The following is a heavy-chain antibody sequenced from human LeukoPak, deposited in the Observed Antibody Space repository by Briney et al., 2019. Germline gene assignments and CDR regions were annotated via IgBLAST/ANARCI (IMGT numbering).Heavy chain of an antibody. Sequence: ASVKVSCKASGYTFTGYYMHWVRQAPGQGLEWMGRINPNSGGTNYAQKFQGRVTMTRDTSISTAYMELSSLRSEDTAVYYCARDPHGMYYFDYWGQGTLVTVSS. J-gene: IGHJ4*02. CDR2: INPNSGGT. V-gene: IGHV1-2*06. CDR3: ARDPHGMYYFDY. CDR1: GYTFTGYY. D-gene: IGHD5-24*01.